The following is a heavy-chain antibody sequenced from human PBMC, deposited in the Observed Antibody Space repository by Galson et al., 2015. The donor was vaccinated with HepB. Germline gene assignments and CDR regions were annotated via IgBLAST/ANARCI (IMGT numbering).Heavy chain of an antibody. D-gene: IGHD3-16*01. CDR1: GFTFSSYA. CDR3: ARDLGFGLDY. J-gene: IGHJ4*02. CDR2: IWYDGTIK. V-gene: IGHV3-33*01. Sequence: SLRLSCAASGFTFSSYAMNWVRQAPGKGLEWVAVIWYDGTIKYYTDSVRGRFTISRDNSKNTLFLQMSSLRVGDTAVYYCARDLGFGLDYWGQGTLVIVSS.